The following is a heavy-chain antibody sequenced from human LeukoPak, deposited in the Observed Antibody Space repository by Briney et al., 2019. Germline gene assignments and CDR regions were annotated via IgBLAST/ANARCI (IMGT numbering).Heavy chain of an antibody. CDR2: IIPIFGTA. CDR1: GGTFTSYA. V-gene: IGHV1-69*01. D-gene: IGHD3-10*01. Sequence: SVKVSCKTSGGTFTSYAISWVRQAPGQGLEWMGGIIPIFGTANYAQKFQGRVTVTADESTSTAYMELSSLRSADTAVYYCARDSMVRGFIIYYYHMDVWGKGTTVTVSS. CDR3: ARDSMVRGFIIYYYHMDV. J-gene: IGHJ6*03.